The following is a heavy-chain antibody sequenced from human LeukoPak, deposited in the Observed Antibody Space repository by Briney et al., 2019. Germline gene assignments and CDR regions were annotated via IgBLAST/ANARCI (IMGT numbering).Heavy chain of an antibody. J-gene: IGHJ6*03. CDR2: INPNSGGT. Sequence: ASVKVSCKASGYTFTGYYLHWVRQAPGQGLEWMGWINPNSGGTNYAQKFQGWVTMTRDTSISTAYMELSRLRSDDTAVYYCARGLAGYSLGYYMDVWGKGTTVTVSS. D-gene: IGHD5-18*01. CDR3: ARGLAGYSLGYYMDV. CDR1: GYTFTGYY. V-gene: IGHV1-2*04.